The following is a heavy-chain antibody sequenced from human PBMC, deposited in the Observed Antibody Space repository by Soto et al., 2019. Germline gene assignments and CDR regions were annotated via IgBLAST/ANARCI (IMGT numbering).Heavy chain of an antibody. CDR1: VGTFSSYA. J-gene: IGHJ4*02. CDR2: IIPIFGTA. D-gene: IGHD4-17*01. CDR3: ARDWDYGGNFSGGPLDD. Sequence: QVQLVQSGAEVKKPGSSVKVSCKASVGTFSSYAISWVRQAPGQGLEWMGGIIPIFGTANYAQKFQGRVTITADKSPSTAYMELSSLRSEDTAVYYCARDWDYGGNFSGGPLDDWGQGTMDSVSS. V-gene: IGHV1-69*06.